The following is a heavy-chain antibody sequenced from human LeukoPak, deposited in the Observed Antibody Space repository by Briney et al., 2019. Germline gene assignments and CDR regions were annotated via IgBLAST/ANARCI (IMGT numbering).Heavy chain of an antibody. CDR1: GFTFSSYA. J-gene: IGHJ4*02. V-gene: IGHV3-23*01. D-gene: IGHD6-13*01. Sequence: PGGSLRLSCAASGFTFSSYAMSWVRQAPGKGLEWVSAISGSGGSTYYADSVKGRFTISRDNSKNTLYLQMNSLRAEDTAVYYYAKGGIAAAGTGFKFDYWGQGTLVTVSS. CDR2: ISGSGGST. CDR3: AKGGIAAAGTGFKFDY.